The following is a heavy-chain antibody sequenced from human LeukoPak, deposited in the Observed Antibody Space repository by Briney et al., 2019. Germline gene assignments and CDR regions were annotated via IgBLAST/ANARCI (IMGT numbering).Heavy chain of an antibody. CDR1: GYTFNGYG. CDR3: ARDNRAFGRHWYGSGSYSLLFDY. D-gene: IGHD3-10*01. V-gene: IGHV1-18*01. Sequence: ASVKVSRKSSGYTFNGYGFIWLRQAPGKGLEWMGWISGYNGDRNSAQKFQGRLTLTTDTSTGTAYMELRSLTSDDTAVYYCARDNRAFGRHWYGSGSYSLLFDYWGQGTLVTVSS. J-gene: IGHJ4*02. CDR2: ISGYNGDR.